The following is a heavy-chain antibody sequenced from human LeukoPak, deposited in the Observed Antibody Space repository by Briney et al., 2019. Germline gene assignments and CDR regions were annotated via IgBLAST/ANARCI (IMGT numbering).Heavy chain of an antibody. CDR2: TYYRSNWYN. CDR3: ARENYNAFDI. Sequence: SQTLSLTCAMSGGSVSSSIVAWNWIRQSPSRGLEWLARTYYRSNWYNEYALSVKTRITINPDTSKNQISLHLNSVTPEDTAVYYCARENYNAFDIWGQGTMVTVSS. CDR1: GGSVSSSIVA. V-gene: IGHV6-1*01. J-gene: IGHJ3*02. D-gene: IGHD3-10*01.